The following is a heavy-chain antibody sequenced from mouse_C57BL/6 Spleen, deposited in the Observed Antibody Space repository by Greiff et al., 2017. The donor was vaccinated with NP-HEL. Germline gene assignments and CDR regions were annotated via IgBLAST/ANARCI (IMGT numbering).Heavy chain of an antibody. CDR3: ARSDYYAMDY. Sequence: QVQLQQSGPELVKPGASVKISCKASGYAFSSSWMNWVKQRPGQGLEWIGRIYPGAGDTNYNGKFKGKATLTADQSSSTAYMQLSSLTSEDSAVYFCARSDYYAMDYWGQGTSVTVSS. CDR2: IYPGAGDT. V-gene: IGHV1-82*01. CDR1: GYAFSSSW. J-gene: IGHJ4*01.